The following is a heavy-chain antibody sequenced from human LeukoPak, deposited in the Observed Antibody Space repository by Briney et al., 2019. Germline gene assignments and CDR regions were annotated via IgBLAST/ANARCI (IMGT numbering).Heavy chain of an antibody. V-gene: IGHV3-21*01. CDR3: ARLAVAGSDDAFDI. Sequence: GGSLRLSCAASGFTFSSYSMNWVRQAPGKGLEWVSSISSSSSYIYYANSVKGRFTISRDNAKNSLYLQMNSLRAEDTAVYYCARLAVAGSDDAFDIWGQGTMVTVSS. CDR2: ISSSSSYI. J-gene: IGHJ3*02. CDR1: GFTFSSYS. D-gene: IGHD6-19*01.